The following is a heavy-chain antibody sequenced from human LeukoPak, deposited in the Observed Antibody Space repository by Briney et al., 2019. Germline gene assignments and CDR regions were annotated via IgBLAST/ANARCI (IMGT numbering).Heavy chain of an antibody. CDR2: INPSGGST. V-gene: IGHV1-46*01. J-gene: IGHJ6*03. Sequence: ASVKVSCKTSGYTFTSYYMHWVRQAPGQGLEWMGIINPSGGSTSYAQKFRGRVTMTRDMSTSTVYMELSSLRSEDTAVYYCARRGYDFWSGYYGYYYYYMDVWGKGTTVTVSS. D-gene: IGHD3-3*01. CDR1: GYTFTSYY. CDR3: ARRGYDFWSGYYGYYYYYMDV.